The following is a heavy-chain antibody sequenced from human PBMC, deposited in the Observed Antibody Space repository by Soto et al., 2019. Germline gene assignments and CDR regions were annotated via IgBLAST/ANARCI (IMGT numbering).Heavy chain of an antibody. CDR1: GGAISSNY. J-gene: IGHJ5*02. Sequence: SETLSLTCTVSGGAISSNYWTWIRQPPGKGLEWIGYVYNSGSTNYNPSLRSRRTISADTSENKFSLTLKSVTAADTAVYFCARDFERSAIGPWGQGTSVTVSS. CDR3: ARDFERSAIGP. CDR2: VYNSGST. D-gene: IGHD3-9*01. V-gene: IGHV4-59*12.